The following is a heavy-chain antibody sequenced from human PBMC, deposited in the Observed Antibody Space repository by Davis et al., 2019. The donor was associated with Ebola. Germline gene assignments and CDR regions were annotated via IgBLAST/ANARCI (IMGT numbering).Heavy chain of an antibody. J-gene: IGHJ4*02. V-gene: IGHV4-61*01. CDR1: GGSVSSGSYY. CDR2: IYYSGST. CDR3: ATFKNIVSTPFDY. Sequence: PSETLSLTCTVSGGSVSSGSYYWNWIRQPPGKGLEWIGYIYYSGSTNYNPSLKSRVTISVDTSKNQFSLKLNSVTAADTAVYYCATFKNIVSTPFDYWGQGTLVTVSS. D-gene: IGHD5/OR15-5a*01.